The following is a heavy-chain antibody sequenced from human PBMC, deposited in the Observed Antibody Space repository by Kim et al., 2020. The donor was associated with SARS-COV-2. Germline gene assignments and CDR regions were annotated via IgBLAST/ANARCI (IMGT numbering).Heavy chain of an antibody. CDR3: AKGLSIAARPFYGMDV. J-gene: IGHJ6*02. CDR2: ISGSGGST. Sequence: GGSLRLSCAASGFTFSSYAMSWVRQAPGKGLEWVSAISGSGGSTYYADSVKGRFTISRDNSKNTLYLQMNSLRAEDTAVYYCAKGLSIAARPFYGMDVWGQGTTVTVSS. CDR1: GFTFSSYA. D-gene: IGHD6-6*01. V-gene: IGHV3-23*01.